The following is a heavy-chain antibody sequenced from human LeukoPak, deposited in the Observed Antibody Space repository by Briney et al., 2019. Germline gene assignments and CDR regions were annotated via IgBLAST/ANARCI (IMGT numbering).Heavy chain of an antibody. V-gene: IGHV1-18*01. CDR1: GYTFTSYG. CDR3: ARVRYDILTGYSSSYYYYGMDV. J-gene: IGHJ6*02. CDR2: ISAYNGNT. D-gene: IGHD3-9*01. Sequence: ASVKVSCKASGYTFTSYGISWVRQAPGQGLEWMGWISAYNGNTNYAQKLQGRVTMTTDKSTSTAYMELRSLRSDDTAVYYCARVRYDILTGYSSSYYYYGMDVWGQGTTVTVSS.